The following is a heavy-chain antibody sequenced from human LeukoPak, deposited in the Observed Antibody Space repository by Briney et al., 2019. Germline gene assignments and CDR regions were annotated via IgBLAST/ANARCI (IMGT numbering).Heavy chain of an antibody. J-gene: IGHJ4*02. CDR2: IYYSGST. D-gene: IGHD6-19*01. CDR1: GGSISSYD. CDR3: ARVDIAVAGTWYIDY. V-gene: IGHV4-59*01. Sequence: SETLSLTCTVSGGSISSYDWSWIRQPPGKGLEWIGYIYYSGSTNYNPSLKSRVTISVDTSKNQFSLKLSSVTAADTAVYYCARVDIAVAGTWYIDYWGQGTLVTVSS.